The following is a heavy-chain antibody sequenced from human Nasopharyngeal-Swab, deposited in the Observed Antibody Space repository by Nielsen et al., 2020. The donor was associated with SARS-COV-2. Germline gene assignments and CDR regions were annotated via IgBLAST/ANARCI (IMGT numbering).Heavy chain of an antibody. CDR3: ARVQQLYAISLNYYGMDV. Sequence: GESLKISCAASGFAFSRHGMNWVRQAPGKGLEWVSFIRSSGSYIYYADSVKGRFTISRDNAKDSLYLQMNSLRVEDTAVYYCARVQQLYAISLNYYGMDVWGQGTTVTVSS. CDR1: GFAFSRHG. D-gene: IGHD2-8*01. V-gene: IGHV3-21*04. CDR2: IRSSGSYI. J-gene: IGHJ6*02.